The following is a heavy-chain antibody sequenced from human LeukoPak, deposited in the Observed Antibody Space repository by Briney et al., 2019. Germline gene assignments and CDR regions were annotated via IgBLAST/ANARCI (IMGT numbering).Heavy chain of an antibody. Sequence: PSETLSLTCPVSGGSISSSSYYWGWIRQPPGKGLEWIGSIYYSGSTYYNPSLKSRVTISVDTSKNQFSLKLSSVTAADTAVYYCRLWVVTAIRPGKNFDYWGQGTLVTVSS. CDR1: GGSISSSSYY. D-gene: IGHD2-21*02. V-gene: IGHV4-39*01. J-gene: IGHJ4*02. CDR2: IYYSGST. CDR3: RLWVVTAIRPGKNFDY.